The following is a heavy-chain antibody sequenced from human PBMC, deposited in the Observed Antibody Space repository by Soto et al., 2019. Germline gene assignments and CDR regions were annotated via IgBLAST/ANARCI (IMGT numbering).Heavy chain of an antibody. CDR2: IYPGDSDT. Sequence: GESLKISCKGSGYSFTGYWIGWVRQMPGKGLEWMGIIYPGDSDTRYSPSFQGQVTISADKSISTAYLEWSSLKASDTAMYYCARGLYEWGAVAGVDYSGQGPLVTVSS. V-gene: IGHV5-51*01. CDR1: GYSFTGYW. D-gene: IGHD6-19*01. CDR3: ARGLYEWGAVAGVDY. J-gene: IGHJ4*02.